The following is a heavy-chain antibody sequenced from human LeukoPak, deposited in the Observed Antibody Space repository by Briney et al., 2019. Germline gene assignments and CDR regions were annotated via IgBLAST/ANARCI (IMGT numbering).Heavy chain of an antibody. V-gene: IGHV3-7*03. D-gene: IGHD3-9*01. CDR1: RFTFSSYW. CDR3: ARVPRGYDILTGYYPLYFDY. J-gene: IGHJ4*02. Sequence: GGSLRLSCAASRFTFSSYWINWVRQAPGKGLEWVAKIKQDGSEKYYVDSVKGRFTISRDNAKNSLYLQMNSLRAEDTAVYYCARVPRGYDILTGYYPLYFDYWGQGTLVTVSS. CDR2: IKQDGSEK.